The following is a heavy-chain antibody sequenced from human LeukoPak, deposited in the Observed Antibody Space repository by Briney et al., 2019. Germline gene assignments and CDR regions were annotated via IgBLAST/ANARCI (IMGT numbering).Heavy chain of an antibody. CDR1: GFTFSSYT. V-gene: IGHV3-21*01. J-gene: IGHJ3*02. D-gene: IGHD6-13*01. CDR2: MSSSGSDI. Sequence: PGGSLRLSCVASGFTFSSYTMNWVRQAPGKGLESVSSMSSSGSDISYADSLKGRFTTSRDNAKNSLYLQMDSLRAEDTAVYYCARTAGPLGAFDILGQGTMVTVSS. CDR3: ARTAGPLGAFDI.